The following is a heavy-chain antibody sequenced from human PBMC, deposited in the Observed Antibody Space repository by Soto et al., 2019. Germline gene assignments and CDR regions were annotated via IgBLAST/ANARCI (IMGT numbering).Heavy chain of an antibody. CDR1: GYTFTTYA. Sequence: ASVKVSCKASGYTFTTYAIHWVRQAPGQRLEWMGWISPDNGYTKYSQNFQDRVTITRDTSASTAYMELRSLRSEDTAVYYCARGDYDFWSGYIPSDNWFDPWGQGTLVTVSS. J-gene: IGHJ5*02. CDR2: ISPDNGYT. D-gene: IGHD3-3*01. CDR3: ARGDYDFWSGYIPSDNWFDP. V-gene: IGHV1-3*01.